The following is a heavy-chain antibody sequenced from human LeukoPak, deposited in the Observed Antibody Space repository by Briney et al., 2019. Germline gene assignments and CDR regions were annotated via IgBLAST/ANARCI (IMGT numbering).Heavy chain of an antibody. CDR1: GFTFSSYG. Sequence: PGGSLRLSCAASGFTFSSYGMHWVRQAPGKGLEWVAVISYDGSNKYYADSVKGRFTISRDNSKNSLYLQMNSLRAEDTAEYYCARIYSGSSWCFDYWGQGTLVTVSS. CDR3: ARIYSGSSWCFDY. D-gene: IGHD1-26*01. V-gene: IGHV3-30*03. CDR2: ISYDGSNK. J-gene: IGHJ4*02.